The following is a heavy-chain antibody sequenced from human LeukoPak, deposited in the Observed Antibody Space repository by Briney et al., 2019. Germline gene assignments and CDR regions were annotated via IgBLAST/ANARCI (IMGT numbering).Heavy chain of an antibody. CDR3: ARGEAFCDY. CDR1: GFTFSRYW. Sequence: PGGSLRLSCAASGFTFSRYWMTWVRQAPGKGLEWVANIKEDGIKKYYVDSVKGRFTISRDNAMNSLFLQMNSLRPEDTAVYFCARGEAFCDYWGQGALVTVSS. CDR2: IKEDGIKK. V-gene: IGHV3-7*05. J-gene: IGHJ4*02.